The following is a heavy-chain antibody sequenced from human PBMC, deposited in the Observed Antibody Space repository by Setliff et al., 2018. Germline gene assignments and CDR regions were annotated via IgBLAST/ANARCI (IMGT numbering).Heavy chain of an antibody. V-gene: IGHV4-4*07. Sequence: SETLSLTCTVSGGSISSYYWSWIRQPAGKGLEWIGHIYIGGSANYNPSLKSRVTMSIDTSKNQFSLKLNSVTATDTAVYYCASCYDSSGYYRYWYFDLWGRGTLVTVSS. CDR2: IYIGGSA. J-gene: IGHJ2*01. CDR3: ASCYDSSGYYRYWYFDL. D-gene: IGHD3-22*01. CDR1: GGSISSYY.